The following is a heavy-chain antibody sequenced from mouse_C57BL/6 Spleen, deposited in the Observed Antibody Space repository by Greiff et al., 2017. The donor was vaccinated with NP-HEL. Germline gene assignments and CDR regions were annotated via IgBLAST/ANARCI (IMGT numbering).Heavy chain of an antibody. CDR2: INPSSGYT. D-gene: IGHD2-4*01. Sequence: VKLQESGAELARPGASVKMSCKASGYTFTSYTMHWVKQRPGQGLEWIGYINPSSGYTKYNQKFKDKATLTADKSSSTAYMQLSSLTSEDSAVYYCARDYDYDGGFAYWGQGTLVTVSA. CDR1: GYTFTSYT. J-gene: IGHJ3*01. V-gene: IGHV1-4*01. CDR3: ARDYDYDGGFAY.